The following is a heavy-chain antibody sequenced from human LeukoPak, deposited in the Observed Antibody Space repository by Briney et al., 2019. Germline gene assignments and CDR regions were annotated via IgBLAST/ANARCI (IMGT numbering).Heavy chain of an antibody. V-gene: IGHV3-23*01. CDR3: AKDFSARPWGPFDY. Sequence: GGSLRLSCAASGFTFSSYAMSWVRQAPGKGLEWVSAISGSGGSTYYAYSVKGRFTISRDNSKNTLYLQMNSLRAEDTAVYYCAKDFSARPWGPFDYWGQGTLVTVSS. CDR1: GFTFSSYA. D-gene: IGHD6-6*01. J-gene: IGHJ4*02. CDR2: ISGSGGST.